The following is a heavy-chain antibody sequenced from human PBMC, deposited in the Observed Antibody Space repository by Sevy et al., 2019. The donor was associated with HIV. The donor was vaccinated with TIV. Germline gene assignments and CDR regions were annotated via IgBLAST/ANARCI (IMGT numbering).Heavy chain of an antibody. CDR2: INSDGSST. Sequence: GGSLRLSCAASGFTFSSYWMHWVRQAPGKGLVWVSRINSDGSSTSYADSVKGRFTNSRDNAKNTLYLQMNSLRAEDTVVYYCAREHSTVTRSIYYGMDVWGQGTTVTVSS. D-gene: IGHD4-17*01. CDR3: AREHSTVTRSIYYGMDV. J-gene: IGHJ6*02. CDR1: GFTFSSYW. V-gene: IGHV3-74*01.